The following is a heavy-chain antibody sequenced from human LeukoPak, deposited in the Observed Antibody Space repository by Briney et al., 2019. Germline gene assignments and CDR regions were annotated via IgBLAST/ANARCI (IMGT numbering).Heavy chain of an antibody. CDR3: EIYGGQFDY. D-gene: IGHD4-23*01. Sequence: SETLSLTCAVYGGSFSGYYWSWIRQPPGKGLEWIGEINHSGSTNYNPSLKSRVTISVDTSKSQFSLKLSSVTAADTAVYYCEIYGGQFDYWGQGTLVTVSS. CDR2: INHSGST. V-gene: IGHV4-34*01. CDR1: GGSFSGYY. J-gene: IGHJ4*02.